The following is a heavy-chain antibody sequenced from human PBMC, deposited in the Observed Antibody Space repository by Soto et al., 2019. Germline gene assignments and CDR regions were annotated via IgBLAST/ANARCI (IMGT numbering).Heavy chain of an antibody. Sequence: QVQLVQSGAEVKKPGASVKVSCKASGYTFTGYYMHWVRQAPGQGLEWMGWINPNSGGTNYAQKFQGWVTMTRDTSISTAYMELSRLRSDDTAVYYCARARVNGDLTYYDGMDVWGQGTTVTVSS. CDR2: INPNSGGT. J-gene: IGHJ6*02. V-gene: IGHV1-2*04. CDR3: ARARVNGDLTYYDGMDV. D-gene: IGHD4-17*01. CDR1: GYTFTGYY.